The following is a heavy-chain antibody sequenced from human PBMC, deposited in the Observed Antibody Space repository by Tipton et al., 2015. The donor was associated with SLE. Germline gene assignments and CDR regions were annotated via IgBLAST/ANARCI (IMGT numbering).Heavy chain of an antibody. J-gene: IGHJ3*02. D-gene: IGHD3-10*01. CDR1: GGSISSSSYH. Sequence: TLSLTCTVSGGSISSSSYHWAWIRQPPGKGLEWIGAMDHSGKTYYNPSLKSRVTISVDMSKNQLSLRETSVTAADTAVYYCARHSLPMVRGIRSGAFEIWGPGTMVTVSS. CDR3: ARHSLPMVRGIRSGAFEI. CDR2: MDHSGKT. V-gene: IGHV4-39*01.